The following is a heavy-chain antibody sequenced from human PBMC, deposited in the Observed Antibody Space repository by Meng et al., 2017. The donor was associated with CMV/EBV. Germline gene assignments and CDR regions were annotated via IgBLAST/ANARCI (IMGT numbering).Heavy chain of an antibody. J-gene: IGHJ5*01. Sequence: DYAPRLVTPTQPPPLTCTVAGSLLRRGDVGWGWIRQPPGKALKWLALIYWEDDKLYSPSLKSTLTITKDPAKTQVVLTMTNLDPVDTATHYSANGVEGRGRNWLDSWGQGTLVTVSS. CDR2: IYWEDDK. CDR1: GSLLRRGDVG. V-gene: IGHV2-5*02. CDR3: ANGVEGRGRNWLDS. D-gene: IGHD3-10*01.